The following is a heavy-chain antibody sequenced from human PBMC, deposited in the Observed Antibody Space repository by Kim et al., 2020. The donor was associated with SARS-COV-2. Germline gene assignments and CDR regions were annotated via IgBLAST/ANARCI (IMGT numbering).Heavy chain of an antibody. V-gene: IGHV4-39*01. D-gene: IGHD4-17*01. CDR1: GGSISSSSYY. J-gene: IGHJ6*02. CDR2: IYYSGST. CDR3: ATTTDLYGYGMDV. Sequence: SETLSLTCTVSGGSISSSSYYWGWIRQPPGKGLEWIGSIYYSGSTYYNPSLKSRVTISVDTYKNQFSLKLSSVTAADTAVYYCATTTDLYGYGMDVWGQGTTVTVSS.